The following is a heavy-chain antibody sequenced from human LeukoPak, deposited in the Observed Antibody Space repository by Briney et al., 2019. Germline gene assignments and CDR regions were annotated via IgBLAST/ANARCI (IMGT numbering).Heavy chain of an antibody. J-gene: IGHJ4*02. V-gene: IGHV3-23*01. D-gene: IGHD6-19*01. Sequence: GGSLRLSCAASGFTFRNYAMTWVRQAPGKGLEWVSGIRASGDSTYYANSVKGRFTISRDNSRNTLYLQMNSLRAEDTAVYYCAKEEGYSSGWYSEYWGQGTLVTVSS. CDR3: AKEEGYSSGWYSEY. CDR1: GFTFRNYA. CDR2: IRASGDST.